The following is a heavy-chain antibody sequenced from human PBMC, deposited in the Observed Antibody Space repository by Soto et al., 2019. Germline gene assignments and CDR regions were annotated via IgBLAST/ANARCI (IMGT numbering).Heavy chain of an antibody. CDR1: EGTFKNIA. CDR2: VIPMFGTE. V-gene: IGHV1-69*01. Sequence: QVQLVQSGAGVKKPGSPVKASCKASEGTFKNIAVTWVRLAPGQGLQWMGGVIPMFGTERYAERFQGRVTITADDSTAYMELRSLRSEDTALYYCARSVSGVHWYFDLWGRGTQVTVSS. D-gene: IGHD3-10*01. J-gene: IGHJ2*01. CDR3: ARSVSGVHWYFDL.